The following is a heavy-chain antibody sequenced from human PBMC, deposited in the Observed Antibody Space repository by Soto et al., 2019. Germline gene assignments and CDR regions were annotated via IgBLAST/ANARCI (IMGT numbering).Heavy chain of an antibody. CDR2: INAGNGNT. Sequence: QVQLVQSGAEVKKPGASVKVSCKASGYTFTSYAMHWVRQAPGQRLEWMGWINAGNGNTKYSQKFQGRVTITRDTYARPAYVELSSPRSEDTAVYYCARETGGSTSPLLYFRLRDDAFDIWGQGTMVTVSS. J-gene: IGHJ3*02. CDR1: GYTFTSYA. D-gene: IGHD2-2*02. V-gene: IGHV1-3*01. CDR3: ARETGGSTSPLLYFRLRDDAFDI.